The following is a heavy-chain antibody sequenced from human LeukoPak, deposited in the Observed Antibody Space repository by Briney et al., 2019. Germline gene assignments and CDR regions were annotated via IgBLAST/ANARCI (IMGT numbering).Heavy chain of an antibody. V-gene: IGHV1-2*02. D-gene: IGHD4-17*01. CDR3: AREGYGDQGGWFDP. CDR2: INPNSGGT. Sequence: ASVKVSCKASGYTFTGYYMHWVRQAPGQGLEWMGWINPNSGGTNYAQKFQGRVTMTRDTSISTAYMELSRLRSDDTAVYYCAREGYGDQGGWFDPWAREPWSPSPQ. CDR1: GYTFTGYY. J-gene: IGHJ5*02.